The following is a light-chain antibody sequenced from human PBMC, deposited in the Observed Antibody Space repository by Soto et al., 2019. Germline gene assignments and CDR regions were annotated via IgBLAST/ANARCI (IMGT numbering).Light chain of an antibody. Sequence: IQLTQSPFSLSASVGDRVTITCRASQGISSYLAWYQQKPGKAPKLLIYAASTLRSGVPSRFSGSGSGTDFTLTISSLQPEDFVTYYCQQLNSYPYTFGQGTKLEIK. CDR1: QGISSY. CDR2: AAS. J-gene: IGKJ2*01. CDR3: QQLNSYPYT. V-gene: IGKV1-9*01.